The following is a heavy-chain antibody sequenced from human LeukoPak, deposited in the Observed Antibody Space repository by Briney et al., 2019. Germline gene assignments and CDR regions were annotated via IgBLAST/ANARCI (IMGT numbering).Heavy chain of an antibody. V-gene: IGHV3-48*04. D-gene: IGHD2-21*02. CDR1: GFTFSRNS. Sequence: GGSLRLSCAASGFTFSRNSMNWVRQAPGKGLEWVSYISTSSSSIYYADSVKGRFTISRDNAKNSLYLQMNSLRAEDTAVYYCARSPDGDPLDYWGQGTLVTVSS. J-gene: IGHJ4*02. CDR2: ISTSSSSI. CDR3: ARSPDGDPLDY.